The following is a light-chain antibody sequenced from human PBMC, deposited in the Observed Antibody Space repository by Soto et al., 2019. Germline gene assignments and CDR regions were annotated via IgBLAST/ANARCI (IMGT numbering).Light chain of an antibody. CDR3: LQHGSYPLT. J-gene: IGKJ4*01. CDR2: SAS. Sequence: EIVMTQSPATLSVSPGGRATLSCRASQSISDTLAWYQQKPGQAPRLLIYSASRGATGFPARFSGSGSGTDFTLTISSLQSEDFATYYCLQHGSYPLTFGGGTKVEI. V-gene: IGKV3-15*01. CDR1: QSISDT.